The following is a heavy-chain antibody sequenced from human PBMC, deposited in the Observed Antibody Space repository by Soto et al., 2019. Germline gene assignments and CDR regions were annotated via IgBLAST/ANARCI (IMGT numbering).Heavy chain of an antibody. V-gene: IGHV2-5*02. J-gene: IGHJ5*02. CDR2: VYWDDDK. D-gene: IGHD3-3*01. Sequence: SAPTLVNPTQPVTLACSFSGFSLSTSGVAAGWIRQRPGKGLAWLALVYWDDDKRYSPSLRXRLXXTKDTSNTKLFLTMTNMDPADTATYHSAHSQGYRIFGVVRGAHWFNPWGQGIMVTVSS. CDR1: GFSLSTSGVA. CDR3: AHSQGYRIFGVVRGAHWFNP.